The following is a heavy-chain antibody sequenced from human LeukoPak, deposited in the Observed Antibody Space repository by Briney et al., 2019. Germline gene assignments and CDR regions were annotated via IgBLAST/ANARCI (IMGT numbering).Heavy chain of an antibody. Sequence: PGRSLRLSCAASGFTFSSYGMHWVRQAPGKGLEWVAVISYDGSNKYYADSVKGRFTISRDNSKNALYLQMNSLRAEDTAVYYCAKDRDGYLSYWGQGTLVTVSS. CDR1: GFTFSSYG. V-gene: IGHV3-30*18. CDR2: ISYDGSNK. D-gene: IGHD5-24*01. J-gene: IGHJ4*02. CDR3: AKDRDGYLSY.